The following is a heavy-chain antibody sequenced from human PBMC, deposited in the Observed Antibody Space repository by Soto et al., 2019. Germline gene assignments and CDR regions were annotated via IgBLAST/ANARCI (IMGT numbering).Heavy chain of an antibody. CDR3: ARDPYYDILTGRDGFDY. J-gene: IGHJ4*02. Sequence: ASVKVSCTASVYTFTIYGISWVRQAPGQGLEWMGWISAYNGNTNYAQKLQGRVTMTTDTSTSTAYMELRSLRSDDTAVYYCARDPYYDILTGRDGFDYWGQGTLVTVSS. CDR1: VYTFTIYG. V-gene: IGHV1-18*01. D-gene: IGHD3-9*01. CDR2: ISAYNGNT.